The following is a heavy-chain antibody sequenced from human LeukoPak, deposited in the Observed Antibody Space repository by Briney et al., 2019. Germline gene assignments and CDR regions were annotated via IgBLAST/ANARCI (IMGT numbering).Heavy chain of an antibody. CDR1: GFTFSDYW. Sequence: GGSLRLSCTASGFTFSDYWMTWVRQAPGKGPEWVANIKQDGSDKYYVDSVKGRFTISRDNAKNALYLQVNSLRPEDTAVYYCAKDQRKYCGGDCPYYFDYWGQGTLVTVSS. CDR2: IKQDGSDK. V-gene: IGHV3-7*01. J-gene: IGHJ4*02. D-gene: IGHD2-21*01. CDR3: AKDQRKYCGGDCPYYFDY.